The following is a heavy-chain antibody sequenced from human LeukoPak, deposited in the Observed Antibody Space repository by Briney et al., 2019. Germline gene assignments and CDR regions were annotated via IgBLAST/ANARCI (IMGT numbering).Heavy chain of an antibody. D-gene: IGHD5-12*01. V-gene: IGHV3-30-3*01. CDR1: GFTFSSYA. J-gene: IGHJ4*02. CDR2: ISYDGSNK. CDR3: ASRYSGYDWEDY. Sequence: GGSLRLSCAASGFTFSSYAMHWVRQAPGKGLEWVAVISYDGSNKYYADSVKGRFTISRDNSKNTLYLQMNSLRAEDTAVYYCASRYSGYDWEDYWGQGTLVTVSS.